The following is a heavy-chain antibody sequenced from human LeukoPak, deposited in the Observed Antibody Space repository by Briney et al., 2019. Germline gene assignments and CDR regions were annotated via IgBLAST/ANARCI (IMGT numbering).Heavy chain of an antibody. CDR2: IHYSGST. CDR3: TRHLDYYGSGSYEY. J-gene: IGHJ4*02. V-gene: IGHV4-59*08. CDR1: GGSISGFH. D-gene: IGHD3-10*01. Sequence: SETLPLTCTVPGGSISGFHWSWIRQPPGKGLEWIGYIHYSGSTDYNPSLKSRVTISVDTSKNQFSLKLSSVTAADTAVYYCTRHLDYYGSGSYEYWGQGTLVTVSS.